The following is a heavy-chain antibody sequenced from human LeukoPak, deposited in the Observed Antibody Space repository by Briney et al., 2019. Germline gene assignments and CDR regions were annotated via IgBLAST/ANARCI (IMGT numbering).Heavy chain of an antibody. Sequence: ASVKVSCKASGGTFSSYAINWVRQATGQGLEWMGWMNPNSGNTGYAQKFQGRVTMTRNTSISTAYMELSSLRSEDTAVYYCARGNRGADAFDIWGQGTMVTVSS. V-gene: IGHV1-8*02. CDR1: GGTFSSYA. J-gene: IGHJ3*02. D-gene: IGHD2/OR15-2a*01. CDR2: MNPNSGNT. CDR3: ARGNRGADAFDI.